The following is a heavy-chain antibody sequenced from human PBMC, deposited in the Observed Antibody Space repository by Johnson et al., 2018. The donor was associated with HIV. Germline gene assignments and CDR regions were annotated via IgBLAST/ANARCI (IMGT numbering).Heavy chain of an antibody. CDR2: IYSGGST. D-gene: IGHD3-10*01. CDR1: GFTVSSNY. CDR3: ARDPLLHGSTFDM. J-gene: IGHJ3*02. Sequence: VQLVESGGGLIQPGGSLRLSCAASGFTVSSNYMSWVRQAPGKGLEWVSVIYSGGSTYSDSVKGRFTISRDNSKNTLFLQMNSLRAEDTAVYYCARDPLLHGSTFDMWGPGTMVTVSS. V-gene: IGHV3-66*03.